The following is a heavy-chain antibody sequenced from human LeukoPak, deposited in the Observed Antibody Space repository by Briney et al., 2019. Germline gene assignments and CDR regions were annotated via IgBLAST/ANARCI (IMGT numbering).Heavy chain of an antibody. CDR3: ARDTHTYYYDSSGYYY. V-gene: IGHV1-69*13. J-gene: IGHJ4*02. CDR2: IIPIFGTA. Sequence: VASVTVSCKASGGTLSSYAISWVRQAPGQGLEWMGGIIPIFGTANYAQKFQGRVTITADESTSTAYMELSSLRSEDTAVYYCARDTHTYYYDSSGYYYWGQGTLVTVSS. CDR1: GGTLSSYA. D-gene: IGHD3-22*01.